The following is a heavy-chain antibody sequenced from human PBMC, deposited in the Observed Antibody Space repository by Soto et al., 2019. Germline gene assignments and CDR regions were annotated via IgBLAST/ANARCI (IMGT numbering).Heavy chain of an antibody. D-gene: IGHD2-8*02. CDR2: TFYRSKWYN. J-gene: IGHJ6*02. Sequence: PSQTLSLTCVISGDSVSSNSAGWNWIRQSPSRGLEWLGRTFYRSKWYNDYAVSLKGRISINADTSKNQFSLQLNSVTPEDTAVYFCARVEHTVSEYYHGMYVWGPGTTVTVS. V-gene: IGHV6-1*01. CDR1: GDSVSSNSAG. CDR3: ARVEHTVSEYYHGMYV.